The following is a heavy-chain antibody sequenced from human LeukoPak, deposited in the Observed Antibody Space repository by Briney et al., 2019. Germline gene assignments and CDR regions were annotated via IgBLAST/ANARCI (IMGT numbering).Heavy chain of an antibody. CDR2: IYHSGST. J-gene: IGHJ4*02. CDR3: ARLGRYDYFIDY. D-gene: IGHD3-16*01. CDR1: GGSISSAGYS. V-gene: IGHV4-30-2*01. Sequence: SETLSLTCAVSGGSISSAGYSWSWIPQPPGKGLEWIGYIYHSGSTYYNSSLKSRVTISVDRSKNQFSLKLTSVTAADTAVYYCARLGRYDYFIDYWGQGTLVTVSS.